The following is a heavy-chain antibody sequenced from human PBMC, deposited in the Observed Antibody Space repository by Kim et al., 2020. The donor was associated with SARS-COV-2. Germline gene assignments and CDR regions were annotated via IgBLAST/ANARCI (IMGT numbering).Heavy chain of an antibody. J-gene: IGHJ4*02. CDR3: ARDGWRSLWFGELLSRYFDY. CDR1: GFTFSSYA. V-gene: IGHV3-30-3*01. D-gene: IGHD3-10*01. CDR2: ISYDGSNK. Sequence: GGSLRLSCAASGFTFSSYAMHWVRQAPGKGLEWVAVISYDGSNKYYADSVKGRFTISRDNSKNTLYLQMNSLRAEDTAVYYCARDGWRSLWFGELLSRYFDYWGQGTLVTVSS.